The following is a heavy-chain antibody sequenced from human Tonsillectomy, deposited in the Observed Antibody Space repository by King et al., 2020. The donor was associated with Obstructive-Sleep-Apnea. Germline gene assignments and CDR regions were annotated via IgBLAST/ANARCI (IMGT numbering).Heavy chain of an antibody. J-gene: IGHJ4*02. CDR1: GGSISSGGYY. CDR3: AGDGGAPDSSGYYHRYFDY. V-gene: IGHV4-31*03. D-gene: IGHD3-22*01. Sequence: VQLQESGPGLVKPSQTLSLTCTVSGGSISSGGYYWSWIRQHPGKGLEWIGYIYYSGSTYYNPSLKSRVTISVDTSKNQFSLKLSSVTAADTAVYYCAGDGGAPDSSGYYHRYFDYWGQGTLVTVSS. CDR2: IYYSGST.